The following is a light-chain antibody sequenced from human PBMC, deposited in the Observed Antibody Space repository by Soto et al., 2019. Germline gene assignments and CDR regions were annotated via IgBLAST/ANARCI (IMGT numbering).Light chain of an antibody. V-gene: IGKV1-5*01. J-gene: IGKJ2*01. CDR3: QQYNSYSPET. CDR1: QSISSW. CDR2: DAS. Sequence: DIQMTQSPSTLSASVGDRVTITCRASQSISSWLAWYQQKPGKAPKLLIYDASSLESGVPSRFSGSGSGTEFTLTISSLQHDDFATYYCQQYNSYSPETFCQGTKLEIK.